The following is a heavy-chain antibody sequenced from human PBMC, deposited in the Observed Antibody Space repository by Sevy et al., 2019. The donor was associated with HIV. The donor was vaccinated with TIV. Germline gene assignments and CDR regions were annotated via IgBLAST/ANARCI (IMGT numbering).Heavy chain of an antibody. CDR3: ARVLKYSYDSSGSYYFDY. D-gene: IGHD3-22*01. CDR1: GYTFTGYY. CDR2: INPNSGGT. Sequence: ASVKVSCKASGYTFTGYYMHWVRQAPGQGLEWMGWINPNSGGTNYAQKFQGRVTMTRDTSISTAYMELSRLRSDDTAVYYCARVLKYSYDSSGSYYFDYWGQGTLVTVSS. J-gene: IGHJ4*02. V-gene: IGHV1-2*02.